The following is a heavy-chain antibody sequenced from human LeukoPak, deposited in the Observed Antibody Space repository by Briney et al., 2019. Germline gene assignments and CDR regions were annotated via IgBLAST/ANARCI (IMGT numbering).Heavy chain of an antibody. J-gene: IGHJ4*02. Sequence: SETLSLTCAVYGGSFSGYYWSWIRQPPGKGLEWIGEINHSGSTNYNPSLKSRVTISVGTSKNQFSLKLSSVTAADTAVYYCASYYDFWSGYNYWGQGTLVTVSS. CDR2: INHSGST. CDR3: ASYYDFWSGYNY. D-gene: IGHD3-3*01. CDR1: GGSFSGYY. V-gene: IGHV4-34*01.